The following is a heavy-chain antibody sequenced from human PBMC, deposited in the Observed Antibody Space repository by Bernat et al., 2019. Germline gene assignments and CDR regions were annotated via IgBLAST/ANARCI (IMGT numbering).Heavy chain of an antibody. D-gene: IGHD2-15*01. V-gene: IGHV4-39*01. Sequence: QLQLQESGPGLVKPSETLSLTCTVSGGSISSSSYYWGWIRQPPGKGLEWIGSIYYSGSTYYNPSLKSRVTISVDTSKNQFSLKLSSVTAADTAVYYGARVGYCSGGSCYDDDYWGQGTLVTVSS. CDR3: ARVGYCSGGSCYDDDY. CDR1: GGSISSSSYY. CDR2: IYYSGST. J-gene: IGHJ4*02.